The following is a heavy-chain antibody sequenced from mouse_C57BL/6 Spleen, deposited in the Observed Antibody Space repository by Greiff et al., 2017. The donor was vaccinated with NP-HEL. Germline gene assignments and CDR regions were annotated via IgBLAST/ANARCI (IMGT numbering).Heavy chain of an antibody. J-gene: IGHJ3*01. CDR2: INPSTGGT. D-gene: IGHD1-1*01. V-gene: IGHV1-42*01. Sequence: EVQLQQSGPELVKPGASVKISCKASGYSFTGYYMNWVKQSPEKSLEWIGEINPSTGGTTYNQKFKAKATLTVDKSSSTAYMQLKSLTSEDSSVYYCARRDYYVPCAYWGKGTLVTVSA. CDR1: GYSFTGYY. CDR3: ARRDYYVPCAY.